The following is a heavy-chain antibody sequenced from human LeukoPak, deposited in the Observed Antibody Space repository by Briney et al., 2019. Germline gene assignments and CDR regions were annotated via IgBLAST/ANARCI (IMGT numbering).Heavy chain of an antibody. J-gene: IGHJ4*02. V-gene: IGHV3-74*01. D-gene: IGHD4-11*01. Sequence: GGSLRLSCAASGFTFSTYWMHWVRQAPGKGLVWVSRINSDGRSTTYADSVQGRFTISRDNAKNTLYLQMNSLRAEDTAVYYCGRAKDYSFDNWGQGTLVTVSS. CDR1: GFTFSTYW. CDR2: INSDGRST. CDR3: GRAKDYSFDN.